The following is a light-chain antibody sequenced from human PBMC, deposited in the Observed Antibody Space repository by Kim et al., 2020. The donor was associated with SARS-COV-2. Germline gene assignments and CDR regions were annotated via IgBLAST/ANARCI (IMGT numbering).Light chain of an antibody. CDR2: GAS. CDR3: LQHNNYPLT. Sequence: DIQMTQSPSAMSASVGDRVTITCRASQAISNYLAWFQWRPGKVPKRLIYGASSLQSGVPSRFSGSGSGTEFTHTISNLQPEDFATYYCLQHNNYPLTFGGGTKVDIK. V-gene: IGKV1-17*03. J-gene: IGKJ4*01. CDR1: QAISNY.